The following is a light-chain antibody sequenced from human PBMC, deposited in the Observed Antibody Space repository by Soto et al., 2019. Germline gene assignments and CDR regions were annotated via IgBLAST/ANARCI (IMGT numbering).Light chain of an antibody. J-gene: IGKJ2*01. CDR1: QSVSSN. CDR3: QQYENWLMYT. V-gene: IGKV3-15*01. Sequence: EIVMTQSPATLSVSPGERATLSCRASQSVSSNLAWYQQKPGQAPRLLIYGESTRATGIPVRFSGSGSGTDFTLTISSLQSEDFAVYYCQQYENWLMYTFGQRTKLEIK. CDR2: GES.